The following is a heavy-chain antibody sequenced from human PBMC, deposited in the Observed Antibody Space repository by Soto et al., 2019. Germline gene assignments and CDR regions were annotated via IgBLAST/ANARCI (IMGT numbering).Heavy chain of an antibody. V-gene: IGHV3-11*05. CDR2: ISSSSSYT. CDR1: GFTFSDYY. D-gene: IGHD3-16*01. Sequence: GGSLRLSCAASGFTFSDYYMSWIRQAPGKGLEWVSYISSSSSYTNYADSVKGRFTISRDNAKNSLYLQMNSLSAEDTAVYYCARDRREFDFGGAFDYWGQGTLVTVSS. CDR3: ARDRREFDFGGAFDY. J-gene: IGHJ4*02.